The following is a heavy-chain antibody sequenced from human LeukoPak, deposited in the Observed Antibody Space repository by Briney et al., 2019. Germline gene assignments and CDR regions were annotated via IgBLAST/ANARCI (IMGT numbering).Heavy chain of an antibody. CDR2: IDPERGDT. Sequence: EASVKVSCKASGYTFSAHYIHWVRQAPGQGPEWMGWIDPERGDTRYAQRFQGRVTMTRDMSITTAYMELSSLRSDDAAVYYCVRSLCRGSCAGSPWGQGTLVTVSS. CDR3: VRSLCRGSCAGSP. J-gene: IGHJ5*02. V-gene: IGHV1-2*02. D-gene: IGHD2-15*01. CDR1: GYTFSAHY.